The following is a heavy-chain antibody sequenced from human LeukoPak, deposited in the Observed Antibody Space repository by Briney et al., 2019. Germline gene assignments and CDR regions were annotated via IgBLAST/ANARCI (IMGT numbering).Heavy chain of an antibody. V-gene: IGHV3-33*01. Sequence: PGGSLRLSCAASGFSFRSFAMHWVRQAPGKGLEWVAVIWYDGSNKYYIDSVKGRFIISRDNSKDTVYLQMNSLRAEDTAVYYCRSATVTNAFDIWGQGTMVTVSS. CDR1: GFSFRSFA. CDR2: IWYDGSNK. J-gene: IGHJ3*02. D-gene: IGHD4-17*01. CDR3: RSATVTNAFDI.